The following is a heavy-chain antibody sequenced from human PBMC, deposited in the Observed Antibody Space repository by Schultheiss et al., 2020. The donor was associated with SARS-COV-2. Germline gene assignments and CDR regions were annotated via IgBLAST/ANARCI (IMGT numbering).Heavy chain of an antibody. CDR2: IYYSGST. CDR3: ERIPYDSSGYYYAE. J-gene: IGHJ4*02. Sequence: SETLSLTCTVSGGSVSSGSYYWSWIRQPPGKGLEWIGYIYYSGSTYYNPSLKSLVTISVDTSKNQFSLKLSSGTAADTAVYYCERIPYDSSGYYYAEWGQGTLVTVSS. CDR1: GGSVSSGSYY. D-gene: IGHD3-22*01. V-gene: IGHV4-61*01.